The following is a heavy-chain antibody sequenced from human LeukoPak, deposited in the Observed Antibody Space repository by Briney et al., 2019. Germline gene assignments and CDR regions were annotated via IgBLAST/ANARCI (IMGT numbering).Heavy chain of an antibody. CDR3: ARALTGDGWWFDP. CDR2: INHSGST. D-gene: IGHD7-27*01. V-gene: IGHV4-34*01. Sequence: PSETLSLTCAVYGGSFSGYYWSWIRQPPGKGLEWIGEINHSGSTNYNPSLKSRVTISVDTSKNQFSLKLSSVTAADTAVYYCARALTGDGWWFDPWGQGTLVTVSS. CDR1: GGSFSGYY. J-gene: IGHJ5*02.